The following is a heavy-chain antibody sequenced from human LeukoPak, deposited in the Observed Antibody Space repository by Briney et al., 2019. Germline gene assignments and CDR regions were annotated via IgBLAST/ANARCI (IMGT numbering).Heavy chain of an antibody. D-gene: IGHD1-26*01. CDR3: VRGRFIAGAGD. V-gene: IGHV1-8*01. Sequence: ASVKVPCKTSGFTLTIYDINWVRQATGQGLEWMGWMNGNSGDTGYAQKFQGRVTMTRNTSISTAYMELSNLRSEDTAVYYCVRGRFIAGAGDWGQGTPVTVPS. J-gene: IGHJ1*01. CDR2: MNGNSGDT. CDR1: GFTLTIYD.